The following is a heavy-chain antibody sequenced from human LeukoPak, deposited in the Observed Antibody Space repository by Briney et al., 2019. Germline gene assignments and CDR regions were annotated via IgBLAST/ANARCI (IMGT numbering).Heavy chain of an antibody. CDR1: GGSISSYY. CDR3: AREALGYCSSTSCYTDYYYYMDV. Sequence: SETLSLTCTVSGGSISSYYWSWIRQPAGKGLEWIGRIYTRGSTNYNPSLKSRVTMSVDTSKNQFSLKLSSVPAADTAVYYCAREALGYCSSTSCYTDYYYYMDVWGKGTTVTVSS. J-gene: IGHJ6*03. CDR2: IYTRGST. D-gene: IGHD2-2*02. V-gene: IGHV4-4*07.